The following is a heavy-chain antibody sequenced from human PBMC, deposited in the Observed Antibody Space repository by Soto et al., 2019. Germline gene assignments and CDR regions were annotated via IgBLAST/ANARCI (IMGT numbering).Heavy chain of an antibody. V-gene: IGHV3-23*01. Sequence: EVQLLESGGGSVQPGGSLRLSCAASGFTFNNYAMHWVRRPPGKGLEWVSSISPSGGTTYYADSVKGRFSISRDSLAGTVYLQMNSLRAEDTALYYCAKGRGQNCNFDYWGQGTLVTVSP. CDR2: ISPSGGTT. D-gene: IGHD3-10*01. J-gene: IGHJ4*02. CDR3: AKGRGQNCNFDY. CDR1: GFTFNNYA.